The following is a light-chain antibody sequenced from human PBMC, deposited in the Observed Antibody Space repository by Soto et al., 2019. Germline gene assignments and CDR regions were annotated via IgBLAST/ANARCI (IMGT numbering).Light chain of an antibody. CDR2: RNN. CDR1: SSNIGSNY. Sequence: QSVLTQPPSASGTPGQRVTISCSGSSSNIGSNYVYWYQQLPGTAPILLIYRNNQRPSGVPDRFSGSKSGTSASLAISGHRSEDEADYYCAAWDDSLTGLVVFGGGTKLTVL. J-gene: IGLJ2*01. CDR3: AAWDDSLTGLVV. V-gene: IGLV1-47*01.